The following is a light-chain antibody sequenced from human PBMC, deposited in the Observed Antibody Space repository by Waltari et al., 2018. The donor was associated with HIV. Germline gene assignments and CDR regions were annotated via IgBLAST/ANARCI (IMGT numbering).Light chain of an antibody. Sequence: DIQMTQSPSTLSASVGDRFTITCRASQSISNWLAWYQQKPGKAPKLLIYKASSLESGVPSRFSGSGSGTEFTLTISSLQPDDFATYYCQKYSSYFSTFGQGTKVEIK. CDR1: QSISNW. V-gene: IGKV1-5*03. CDR3: QKYSSYFST. J-gene: IGKJ1*01. CDR2: KAS.